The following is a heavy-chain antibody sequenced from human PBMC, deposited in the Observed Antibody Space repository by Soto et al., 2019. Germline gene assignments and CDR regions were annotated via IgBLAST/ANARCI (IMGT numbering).Heavy chain of an antibody. J-gene: IGHJ4*02. D-gene: IGHD3-16*01. V-gene: IGHV3-30-3*01. CDR2: ISYDGSNK. CDR1: GFTFSSYA. Sequence: QVQLVESGGGVVQPGRSLRLSCAASGFTFSSYAMHWVRQAPGKGLEWVAVISYDGSNKYYADSVKGRFTSSRDNSKNTLYLQMNSLRAEDTAVYYCARVTAGYWGQGTLVTVSS. CDR3: ARVTAGY.